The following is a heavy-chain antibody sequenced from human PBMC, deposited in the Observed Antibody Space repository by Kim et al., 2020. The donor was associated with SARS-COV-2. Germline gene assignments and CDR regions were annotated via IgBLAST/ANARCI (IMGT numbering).Heavy chain of an antibody. D-gene: IGHD6-19*01. Sequence: VKGRFTISRDKSKNPLYLQMNSLRAEDTAVYYCAKDDDSSGWSFNAYYYYGMDVWGQGTTVTVSS. J-gene: IGHJ6*02. V-gene: IGHV3-23*01. CDR3: AKDDDSSGWSFNAYYYYGMDV.